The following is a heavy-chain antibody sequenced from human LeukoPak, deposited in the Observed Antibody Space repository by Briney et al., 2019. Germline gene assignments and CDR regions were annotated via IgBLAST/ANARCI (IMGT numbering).Heavy chain of an antibody. CDR3: ARDEYYDSSGYTS. J-gene: IGHJ4*02. D-gene: IGHD3-22*01. CDR1: GFTFSSYS. V-gene: IGHV3-48*01. Sequence: GGSLRLSCAASGFTFSSYSMTWVRQAQGKGLEWLSYISSSSSTIHYADSVKGRFTISRDNARNSLYLQMNSLRAEDTAVYYCARDEYYDSSGYTSWGQGTLVTVSS. CDR2: ISSSSSTI.